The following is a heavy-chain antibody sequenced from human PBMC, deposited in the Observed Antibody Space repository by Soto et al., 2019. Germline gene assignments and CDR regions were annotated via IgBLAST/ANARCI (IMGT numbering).Heavy chain of an antibody. CDR1: GYTFTSYG. J-gene: IGHJ3*02. Sequence: QVQLVQSGAEVKKPGASVKVSCKASGYTFTSYGISWVRQAPGQGLEWMGWISAYNGNTNYAQKLQGRVTMNTDTSTSTAYMELRSMRSDDTAVYYCARSWDYYDSSGYADAFDIWGQGTMVTVSS. D-gene: IGHD3-22*01. V-gene: IGHV1-18*01. CDR3: ARSWDYYDSSGYADAFDI. CDR2: ISAYNGNT.